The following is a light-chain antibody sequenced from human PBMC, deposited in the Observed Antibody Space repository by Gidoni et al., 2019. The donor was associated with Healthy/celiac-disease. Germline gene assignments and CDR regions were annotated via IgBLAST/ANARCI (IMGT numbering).Light chain of an antibody. CDR2: DAS. Sequence: EIVLTQSPATLSMSPGERATLSCRASQSVSSYLAWYQQKPGQAPRLLIYDASNRATGIPARFSGGGSGTDFTLTISSLEPEDFAVYYCHQRRSFGPXTKVDIK. J-gene: IGKJ3*01. CDR3: HQRRS. V-gene: IGKV3-11*01. CDR1: QSVSSY.